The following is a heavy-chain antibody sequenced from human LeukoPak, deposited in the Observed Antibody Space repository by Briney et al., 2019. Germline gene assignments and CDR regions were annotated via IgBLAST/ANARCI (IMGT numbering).Heavy chain of an antibody. D-gene: IGHD3-10*01. Sequence: SETLSLTCTVSGGSISSSNYYWGWIRQPPGKGLEWIGSIYNSGSTYYNPSLKSRVIVSLDTSKNQFSLRLASVTAADTAVYYCARDTGQYAPGTPGFTRFDPWGQGTLVTVSS. CDR3: ARDTGQYAPGTPGFTRFDP. CDR2: IYNSGST. CDR1: GGSISSSNYY. J-gene: IGHJ5*02. V-gene: IGHV4-39*07.